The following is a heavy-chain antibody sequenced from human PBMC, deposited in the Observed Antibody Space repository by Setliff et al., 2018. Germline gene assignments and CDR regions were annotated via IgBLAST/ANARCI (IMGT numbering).Heavy chain of an antibody. V-gene: IGHV1-18*01. D-gene: IGHD5-18*01. CDR2: ISGYNGNT. Sequence: ASVKVSCKASGFTFKTYSFSWIRQAPGQGLEWVGWISGYNGNTIYSQNFQGRVTMTTDASTNTAYMELRSLGSDDTAVYYCATFRGYTYGYDYWGQGTLVTVSS. J-gene: IGHJ4*02. CDR3: ATFRGYTYGYDY. CDR1: GFTFKTYS.